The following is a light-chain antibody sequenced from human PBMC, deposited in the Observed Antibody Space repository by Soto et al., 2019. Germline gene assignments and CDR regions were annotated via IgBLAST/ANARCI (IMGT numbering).Light chain of an antibody. Sequence: EIVLTQSPGTLSLSPGERATLSCRASQSVSSSYLAWYQHKPGQAPRLLIYGASSRATGIPDRFSGSGSETDFTLTISRLEPEDFAVYYCYQYDSSPLTFGGGTKVEIK. J-gene: IGKJ4*01. CDR3: YQYDSSPLT. CDR1: QSVSSSY. V-gene: IGKV3-20*01. CDR2: GAS.